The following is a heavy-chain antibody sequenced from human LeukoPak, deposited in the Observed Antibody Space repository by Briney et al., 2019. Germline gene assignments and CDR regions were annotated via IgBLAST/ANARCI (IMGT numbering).Heavy chain of an antibody. J-gene: IGHJ6*02. CDR2: ISYDGSSE. CDR1: GFTFGIYT. CDR3: ARVSGDV. Sequence: PGGSLRLSCAASGFTFGIYTMHWVRQAPGKGLEWVAFISYDGSSEYYADSVKGRFTISRDDSKNTLYLQMNSLRADDTAVYFCARVSGDVWGQGTTVTVSS. V-gene: IGHV3-30-3*01.